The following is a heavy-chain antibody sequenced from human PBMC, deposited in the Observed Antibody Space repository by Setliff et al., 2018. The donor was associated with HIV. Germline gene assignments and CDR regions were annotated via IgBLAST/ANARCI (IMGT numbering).Heavy chain of an antibody. CDR1: GYTFTRYA. CDR2: INADNGDT. J-gene: IGHJ5*02. V-gene: IGHV1-3*01. CDR3: ARDRDSLLIGYTPNNWFDP. D-gene: IGHD6-13*01. Sequence: GASVKVSCKASGYTFTRYAIHWLRQAPGQSLEWMGWINADNGDTKYSQKFQGRLTITRDTSANTVYMELSSLGSEDTAVFYCARDRDSLLIGYTPNNWFDPWGQGTLVTVSS.